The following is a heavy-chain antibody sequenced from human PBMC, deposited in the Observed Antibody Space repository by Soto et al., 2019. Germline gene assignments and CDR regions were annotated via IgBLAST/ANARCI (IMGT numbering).Heavy chain of an antibody. Sequence: QVQLVQSGAEVKKPGSSVKVSCKTSGGTFSNDIFTWVRQAPGQGLEWMGRIIPLLDITNYAQKFQGRVTITADQSTSTAYMELNSLRSEDTAVYYCARDSPIGSTFSGYEAIDYWGQGTLVTVSS. J-gene: IGHJ4*02. CDR3: ARDSPIGSTFSGYEAIDY. D-gene: IGHD5-12*01. CDR2: IIPLLDIT. V-gene: IGHV1-69*08. CDR1: GGTFSNDI.